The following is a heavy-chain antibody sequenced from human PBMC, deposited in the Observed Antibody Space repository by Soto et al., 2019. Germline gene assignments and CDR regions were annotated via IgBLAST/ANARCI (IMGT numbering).Heavy chain of an antibody. J-gene: IGHJ4*02. CDR1: GFTFSSYA. CDR3: AKFVGNSQPY. Sequence: EVQLLESGGGLVQPGGSLRLSCAASGFTFSSYAMNWVRQAPGKGLEWVSLISGSGSSTYSADSVKGRFTISRDNSKNTLYLQMNSLRAEDTAVYYCAKFVGNSQPYWGQGTLVTVSS. D-gene: IGHD4-4*01. V-gene: IGHV3-23*01. CDR2: ISGSGSST.